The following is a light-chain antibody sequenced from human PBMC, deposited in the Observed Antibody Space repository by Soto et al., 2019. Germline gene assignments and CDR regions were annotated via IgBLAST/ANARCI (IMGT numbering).Light chain of an antibody. CDR1: QSISSW. CDR2: KAS. V-gene: IGKV1-5*03. CDR3: QQYNSYSPT. J-gene: IGKJ1*01. Sequence: DIQMTQSPSTLSASVGDRVTITCRASQSISSWLAWYQQKPGKAPKLLIYKASSLESGVPSRFSGSVSGTEFTLTISSLPADDFATYYCQQYNSYSPTFGQGTKVEIK.